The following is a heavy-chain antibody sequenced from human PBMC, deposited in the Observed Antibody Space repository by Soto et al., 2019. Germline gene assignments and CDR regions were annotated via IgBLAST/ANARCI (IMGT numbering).Heavy chain of an antibody. V-gene: IGHV1-8*01. CDR2: LNPKSGMT. Sequence: ASVKVSCKASGYTFTTYDFNWVRQAPGQGLEWMGWLNPKSGMTGSAQKFQGRVTMSRDSSISTVYMELSSLRSEDTAVYYCARVRNYGDSAPFDPWGQGTLVTVSS. D-gene: IGHD4-17*01. J-gene: IGHJ5*02. CDR3: ARVRNYGDSAPFDP. CDR1: GYTFTTYD.